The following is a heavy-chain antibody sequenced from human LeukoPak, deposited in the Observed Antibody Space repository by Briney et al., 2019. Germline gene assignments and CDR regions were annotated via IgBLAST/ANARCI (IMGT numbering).Heavy chain of an antibody. J-gene: IGHJ4*02. D-gene: IGHD5-12*01. CDR1: GFTVSSNY. Sequence: ETGGSLRLSCAASGFTVSSNYMSWVRRAPGKGLEWVSVIYSGGSTYYADSVKGRFTISRDNSKNTLYLQMNSLRAEDTAVYYCARGGGYSGYDPFDYWGQGTLVTVSS. CDR3: ARGGGYSGYDPFDY. CDR2: IYSGGST. V-gene: IGHV3-66*01.